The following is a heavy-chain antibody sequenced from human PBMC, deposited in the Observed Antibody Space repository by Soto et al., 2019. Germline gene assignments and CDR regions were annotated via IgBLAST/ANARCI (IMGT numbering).Heavy chain of an antibody. CDR1: GYTFTSYG. Sequence: GASVKVSCKASGYTFTSYGISWVRQAPGQGLEWMGWISAYNGNTNYAQKLQGRVTMTTDTSTGTAYMELRSLRSDDTAVYYCARGEIAAQGYNWFDPWGQGTLVTVSS. V-gene: IGHV1-18*04. D-gene: IGHD6-6*01. J-gene: IGHJ5*02. CDR2: ISAYNGNT. CDR3: ARGEIAAQGYNWFDP.